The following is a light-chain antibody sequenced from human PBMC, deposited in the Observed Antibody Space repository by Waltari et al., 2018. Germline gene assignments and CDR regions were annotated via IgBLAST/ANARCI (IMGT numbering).Light chain of an antibody. CDR3: QTWDTGIPVV. CDR1: SGHSSSA. V-gene: IGLV4-69*01. CDR2: LNSDGSH. J-gene: IGLJ2*01. Sequence: QLVLTQSPSASASLGASVNLTCPLSSGHSSSAIAWHQQQPEEGPRFLLKLNSDGSHYQGDGIPHRFSGSSSGAERYLTISSVQSEDEADYYCQTWDTGIPVVFGGGTKLTVL.